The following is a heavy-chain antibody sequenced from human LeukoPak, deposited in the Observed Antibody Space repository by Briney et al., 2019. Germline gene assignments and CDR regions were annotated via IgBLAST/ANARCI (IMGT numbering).Heavy chain of an antibody. D-gene: IGHD3-10*01. CDR1: GFTFSSYS. Sequence: PGGSLRLSCAASGFTFSSYSMNWVRQAPGKGLEWVSYISSSSSTIYYADSVKGRFTISRDNAKNSLYLQMNSLRAEDTAVYHCARADYYGSARYYYGMDVWGQGTTVTVSS. CDR3: ARADYYGSARYYYGMDV. J-gene: IGHJ6*02. V-gene: IGHV3-48*01. CDR2: ISSSSSTI.